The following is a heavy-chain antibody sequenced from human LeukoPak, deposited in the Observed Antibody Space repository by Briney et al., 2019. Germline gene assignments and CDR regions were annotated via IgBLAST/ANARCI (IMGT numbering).Heavy chain of an antibody. D-gene: IGHD3-22*01. CDR1: GFTFSSYA. J-gene: IGHJ4*02. CDR2: ISDSGGST. Sequence: GGSLRLSCAASGFTFSSYAMSWVRQAPGKGLEWVSVISDSGGSTYYADSVKGRFTISRDNSKNTLYVQMNSLRAADTAVYYCAKVWDTYYYDSSGSFDYWGQGTLVTVSS. V-gene: IGHV3-23*01. CDR3: AKVWDTYYYDSSGSFDY.